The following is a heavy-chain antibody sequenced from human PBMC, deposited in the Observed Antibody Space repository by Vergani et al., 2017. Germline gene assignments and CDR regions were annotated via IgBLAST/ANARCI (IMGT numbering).Heavy chain of an antibody. Sequence: QLQLQESGPGLVKPSATLSLTCSVSGASIRSSNYYLGWIRQPPGNGLEWIASIYYSGSTYYNPSLKSRVTISVDTSKNQFSLKLSSVTAADTAVYVCARHSTVEWLVKLGWIDPWGQGILVTVSS. V-gene: IGHV4-39*01. CDR1: GASIRSSNYY. J-gene: IGHJ5*02. CDR3: ARHSTVEWLVKLGWIDP. CDR2: IYYSGST. D-gene: IGHD6-19*01.